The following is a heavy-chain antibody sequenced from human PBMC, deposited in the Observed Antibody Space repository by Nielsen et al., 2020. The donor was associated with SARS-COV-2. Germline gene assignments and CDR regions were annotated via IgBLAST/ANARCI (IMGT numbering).Heavy chain of an antibody. Sequence: GESLKISCGASGFTFSSYAMSWVRQAPGKGLEWVSAISGSGGSTYYADSVKGRFTISRDNSKNSLYLQMNSLRAEDTALYYCAKLKQLAYWGQGTLVTVSS. CDR3: AKLKQLAY. J-gene: IGHJ4*02. CDR2: ISGSGGST. CDR1: GFTFSSYA. D-gene: IGHD6-6*01. V-gene: IGHV3-23*01.